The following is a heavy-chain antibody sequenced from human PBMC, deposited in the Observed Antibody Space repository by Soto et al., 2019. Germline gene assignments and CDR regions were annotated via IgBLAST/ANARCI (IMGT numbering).Heavy chain of an antibody. J-gene: IGHJ6*03. V-gene: IGHV3-23*01. Sequence: GGSLRLSCAASGFTFSSYAMSWVRQAPGKGLEWVSAISGSGGSTYYADSVKGRFTISRDNSKNTLYLQMNSLRAEDTAVYYCAKAPKVGGYGYMDVWGKGTTVTVSS. CDR2: ISGSGGST. CDR3: AKAPKVGGYGYMDV. D-gene: IGHD5-12*01. CDR1: GFTFSSYA.